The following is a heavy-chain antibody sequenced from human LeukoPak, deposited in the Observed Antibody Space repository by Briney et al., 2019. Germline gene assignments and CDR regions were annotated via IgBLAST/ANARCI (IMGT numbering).Heavy chain of an antibody. CDR3: GSGGVGGSYVSDAFDI. V-gene: IGHV3-7*01. Sequence: PGGSLRLSCAASGFTISSYWMSWVRQAPGKGLEWVANIKQDGSEKYYVDSVKGRSTISRDNAKNSLYLQMNSLRAEDTAVYYCGSGGVGGSYVSDAFDIWGQGTMVTVSS. CDR1: GFTISSYW. CDR2: IKQDGSEK. J-gene: IGHJ3*02. D-gene: IGHD1-26*01.